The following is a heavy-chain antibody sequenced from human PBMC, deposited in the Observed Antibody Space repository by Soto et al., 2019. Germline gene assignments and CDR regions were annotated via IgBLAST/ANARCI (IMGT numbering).Heavy chain of an antibody. CDR2: ISAYNGNT. CDR3: AREVKKRSGYYYYNYYYYGMDV. Sequence: XPVKVACTASGYPLTSYGIIWGRQAPGQGLEWMGWISAYNGNTNYAQKLQGRVTMTTDTSTSTAYMELRSLRSDDTAVYYCAREVKKRSGYYYYNYYYYGMDVWGQGTTVTVSS. J-gene: IGHJ6*02. CDR1: GYPLTSYG. D-gene: IGHD3-22*01. V-gene: IGHV1-18*04.